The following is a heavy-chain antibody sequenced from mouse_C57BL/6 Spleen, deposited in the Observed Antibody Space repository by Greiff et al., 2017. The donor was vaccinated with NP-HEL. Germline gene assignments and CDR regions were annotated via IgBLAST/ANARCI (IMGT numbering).Heavy chain of an antibody. CDR3: ARGRDVHFDY. CDR2: IDPSGSYT. Sequence: QVQLQQPGAELVKPGASVKLSCKASGYTFTSYWMQWVKQRPGQGLEWIGEIDPSGSYTNYNQKFKGKATLTVDTASSTAYMQLSSLTSEDSAVYYCARGRDVHFDYWGQGTTLTVSS. V-gene: IGHV1-50*01. D-gene: IGHD3-1*01. CDR1: GYTFTSYW. J-gene: IGHJ2*01.